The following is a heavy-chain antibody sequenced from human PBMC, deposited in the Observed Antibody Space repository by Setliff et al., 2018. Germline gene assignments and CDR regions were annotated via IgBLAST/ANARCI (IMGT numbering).Heavy chain of an antibody. V-gene: IGHV1-18*01. D-gene: IGHD2-8*01. CDR1: GYTFTESI. CDR2: IGVYSGNT. Sequence: ASVKVSCKASGYTFTESIVSWVRQAPGQGLEWLGWIGVYSGNTYTAQRFQGRVTMTTDTSTNMAYLELRGLRSDDTAVYYCLGLVRYCSRTSCQRTSGDEVWGQGTLVTVSS. J-gene: IGHJ4*02. CDR3: LGLVRYCSRTSCQRTSGDEV.